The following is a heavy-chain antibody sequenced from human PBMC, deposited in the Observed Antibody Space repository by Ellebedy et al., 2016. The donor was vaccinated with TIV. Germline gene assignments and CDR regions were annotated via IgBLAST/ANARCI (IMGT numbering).Heavy chain of an antibody. J-gene: IGHJ5*02. V-gene: IGHV4-34*01. CDR3: ARLRPVDTAMVTLWFDP. Sequence: SETLSLXCAVYGGSFSGYYWSWIRQPPGKGLEWIGEINHSGSTNYNPSLKSRVTISVDTSKNQFSLKLSSVTAADTAVYYCARLRPVDTAMVTLWFDPWGQGTLVTVSS. CDR2: INHSGST. D-gene: IGHD5-18*01. CDR1: GGSFSGYY.